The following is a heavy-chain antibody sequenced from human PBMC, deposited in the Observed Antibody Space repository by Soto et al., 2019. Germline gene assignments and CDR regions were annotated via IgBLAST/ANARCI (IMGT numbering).Heavy chain of an antibody. D-gene: IGHD2-15*01. CDR3: ATSKICFFQSGGSYHVPLGF. J-gene: IGHJ4*02. CDR1: GGSLSNYY. V-gene: IGHV4-34*02. Sequence: QVQLQQWGAGLLKPSETLSLTCAVSGGSLSNYYWSWIRQPPGKGLEWIGEIYHSGSTNYNPSLSCRVTISVDTSKNQVYLKLSSVTAADTPVYYCATSKICFFQSGGSYHVPLGFWGQGTLVTVSS. CDR2: IYHSGST.